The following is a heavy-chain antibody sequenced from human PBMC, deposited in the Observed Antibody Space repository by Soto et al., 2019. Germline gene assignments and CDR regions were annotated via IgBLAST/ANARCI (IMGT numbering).Heavy chain of an antibody. D-gene: IGHD6-19*01. CDR2: ISSRGDTI. CDR1: GFSFSTHS. Sequence: GGSLRLSCAASGFSFSTHSMNWVRQAPGKGLEWVSYISSRGDTIYYTDSVKGRFTISRDNVKKSLYLQMNSLRDEDTAVYYCARSPSSGWYYFDYWGQGTLVTVSS. V-gene: IGHV3-48*02. J-gene: IGHJ4*02. CDR3: ARSPSSGWYYFDY.